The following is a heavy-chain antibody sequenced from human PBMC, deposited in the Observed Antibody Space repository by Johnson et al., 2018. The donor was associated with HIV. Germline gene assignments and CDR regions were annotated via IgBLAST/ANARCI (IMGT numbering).Heavy chain of an antibody. CDR3: AKTGGGAALDS. CDR1: GFTFSSYG. CDR2: IWYAGSNK. J-gene: IGHJ3*02. V-gene: IGHV3-33*03. Sequence: QVQLVESGGGVVQPGRSLRLSCAASGFTFSSYGMQWVRQAPGKGLEWVAVIWYAGSNKDYADSVKGRFTISIDTSKKMLYLQMNSLRVDDTAVYYCAKTGGGAALDSWGQGTMVTVSS. D-gene: IGHD3-16*01.